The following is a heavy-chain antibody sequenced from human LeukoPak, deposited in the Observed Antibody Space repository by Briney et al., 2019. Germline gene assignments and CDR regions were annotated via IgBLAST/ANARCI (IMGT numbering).Heavy chain of an antibody. Sequence: GGSLRLSCAASGFTFSSFGIHWVRQAPGKGLEWVAFIRYDGSNKYYADSVKGRFTISRDNPKNTLYLQMNSLRAEDTAVYYCTRVAVYWGQGTLVTVSS. CDR1: GFTFSSFG. CDR3: TRVAVY. D-gene: IGHD6-19*01. V-gene: IGHV3-30*02. J-gene: IGHJ4*02. CDR2: IRYDGSNK.